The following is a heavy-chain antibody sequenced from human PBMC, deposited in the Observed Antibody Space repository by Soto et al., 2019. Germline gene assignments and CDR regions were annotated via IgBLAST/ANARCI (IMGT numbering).Heavy chain of an antibody. CDR3: TTLKGIDFWSATYGMDV. CDR2: IKSKTDGGTT. J-gene: IGHJ6*02. V-gene: IGHV3-15*07. D-gene: IGHD3-3*01. Sequence: EVQLVESGGGLVKPGGSLRLSCAASGFTFSNACMNWVRQAPGKGLEWVGRIKSKTDGGTTDYAAPVKGRFTISRDDSKNTPYLQMNSLRTADTALYYCTTLKGIDFWSATYGMDVWGQGTTVTVSS. CDR1: GFTFSNAC.